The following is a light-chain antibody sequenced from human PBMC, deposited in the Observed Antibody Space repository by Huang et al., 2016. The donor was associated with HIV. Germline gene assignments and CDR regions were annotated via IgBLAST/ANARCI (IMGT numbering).Light chain of an antibody. CDR2: LGS. J-gene: IGKJ1*01. Sequence: DIVMTQSPLSLSVTPGEPASISCRSTQSLLHSNGNYYLDWYVQKPGQSPQLLIYLGSYRASGVPDRFSGGGSGTDFTLKINTVEADDTGVYYCMQALQTLWTFGQGTKLEIK. CDR1: QSLLHSNGNYY. CDR3: MQALQTLWT. V-gene: IGKV2-28*01.